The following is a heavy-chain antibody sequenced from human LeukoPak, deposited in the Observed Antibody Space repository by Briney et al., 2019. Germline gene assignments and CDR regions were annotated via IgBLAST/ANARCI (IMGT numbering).Heavy chain of an antibody. J-gene: IGHJ6*02. V-gene: IGHV1-18*01. CDR1: GYTFTSYG. CDR3: ARDDNYDFWSGPYYYYYGMDV. CDR2: ISAYNGNT. D-gene: IGHD3-3*01. Sequence: GASVKVSCKASGYTFTSYGISWVRQAPGQGLEWMGWISAYNGNTNYAQKLQGRVTMTTDTSTSTAYMELRSLRSDDTAVYYCARDDNYDFWSGPYYYYYGMDVWGQGTTVTVSS.